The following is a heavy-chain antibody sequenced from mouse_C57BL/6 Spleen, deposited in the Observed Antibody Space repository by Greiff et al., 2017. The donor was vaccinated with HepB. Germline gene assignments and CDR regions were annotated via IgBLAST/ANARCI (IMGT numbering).Heavy chain of an antibody. CDR1: GYTFTDYY. CDR3: ARLGIYDGYYDWYFDV. Sequence: EVQLQQSGPELVKPGASVKISCKASGYTFTDYYMNWVKQSHGKSLEWIGDINPNNGGTSYKQKFKGKATLTVDKSSSTAYMELRSLTSEDSAVYYCARLGIYDGYYDWYFDVWGTGTTVTVSS. J-gene: IGHJ1*03. CDR2: INPNNGGT. D-gene: IGHD2-3*01. V-gene: IGHV1-26*01.